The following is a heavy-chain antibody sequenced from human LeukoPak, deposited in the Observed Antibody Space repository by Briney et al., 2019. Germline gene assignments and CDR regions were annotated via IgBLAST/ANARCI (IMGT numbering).Heavy chain of an antibody. CDR1: GFTFNDFA. D-gene: IGHD3-16*01. V-gene: IGHV3-23*01. Sequence: GGSLRLSCALSGFTFNDFAMTWVRHAPGKGLEWVLTIADAGTYYADSVKGRFIISRDNSKNMLYLQLNSLRADDTAMYYCARNLGPFDVRGHGTMVTVSS. CDR3: ARNLGPFDV. CDR2: IADAGT. J-gene: IGHJ3*01.